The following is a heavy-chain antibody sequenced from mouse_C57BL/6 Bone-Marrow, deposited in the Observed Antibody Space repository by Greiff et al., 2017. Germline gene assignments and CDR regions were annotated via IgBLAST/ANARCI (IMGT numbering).Heavy chain of an antibody. CDR3: TRAYSGNTGFAY. D-gene: IGHD2-10*01. V-gene: IGHV1-5*01. CDR2: IYPGNSDT. CDR1: GYSFTAYW. Sequence: VQLQQSGTVLARPGASVKMSCRASGYSFTAYWMHWVKQRPGQGLEWIGGIYPGNSDTSYNQTFKGKANLTAVTSASTAYMELSSLTNEDSAFDYCTRAYSGNTGFAYWGQGTLVTVSA. J-gene: IGHJ3*01.